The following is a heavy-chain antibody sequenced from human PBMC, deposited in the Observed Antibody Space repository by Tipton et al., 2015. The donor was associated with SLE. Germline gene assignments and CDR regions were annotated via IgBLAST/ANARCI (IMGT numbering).Heavy chain of an antibody. CDR1: GGSITSSSYY. D-gene: IGHD2-2*01. CDR3: AVPSRSNYFDP. CDR2: IYNSGNT. V-gene: IGHV4-39*01. Sequence: LRLSCTVSGGSITSSSYYWAWIRQPPGKGLELIGNIYNSGNTVLKSRVSMSLDTSKNQFSLTLSSVTAADTALYYCAVPSRSNYFDPWGPGILVTVSS. J-gene: IGHJ5*02.